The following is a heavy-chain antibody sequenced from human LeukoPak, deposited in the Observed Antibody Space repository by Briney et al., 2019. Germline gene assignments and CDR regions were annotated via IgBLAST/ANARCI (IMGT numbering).Heavy chain of an antibody. Sequence: ASVKVSCKASGYTFTEYFIHWVRQAPGQGLEWMGWINPNSGGTNYAQKFQGRVTMTRDTSISTAYMELSRLRSDDTAVYYCARGGAIFGVVTSLLSFDYWGQGTLVTVSS. CDR1: GYTFTEYF. V-gene: IGHV1-2*02. J-gene: IGHJ4*02. D-gene: IGHD3-3*01. CDR2: INPNSGGT. CDR3: ARGGAIFGVVTSLLSFDY.